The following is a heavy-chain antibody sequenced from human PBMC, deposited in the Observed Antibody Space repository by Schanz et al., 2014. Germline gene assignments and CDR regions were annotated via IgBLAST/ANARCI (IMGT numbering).Heavy chain of an antibody. D-gene: IGHD2-15*01. J-gene: IGHJ5*01. V-gene: IGHV3-23*01. Sequence: EVQLMESGGGLVKPGGYLRLSCAASGFPFGDYAMTWARQAPGKGLEWVSAINTGVNTYYADSVKGRFTISRDNSKNTLYLQMNSLRAEDTAVYYCAKTPREYCNYDNCPNWFDSWGQGTLVTASS. CDR1: GFPFGDYA. CDR3: AKTPREYCNYDNCPNWFDS. CDR2: INTGVNT.